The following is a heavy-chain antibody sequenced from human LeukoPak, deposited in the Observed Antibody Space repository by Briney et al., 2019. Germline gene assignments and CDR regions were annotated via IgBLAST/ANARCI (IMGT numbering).Heavy chain of an antibody. CDR2: IKHDESEK. CDR1: GFTFIDYW. CDR3: TRRSDD. V-gene: IGHV3-7*01. Sequence: GGSLRLSCTASGFTFIDYWIYWIRQAPGKGLEWVANIKHDESEKNYLDSVKGRFTISRDNAQNSLYLQMNGLRVEDTAVYYCTRRSDDWGQGTLVTVSS. J-gene: IGHJ4*02. D-gene: IGHD3-10*01.